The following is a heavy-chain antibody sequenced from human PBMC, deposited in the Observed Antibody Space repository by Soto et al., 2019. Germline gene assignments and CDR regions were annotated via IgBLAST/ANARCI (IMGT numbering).Heavy chain of an antibody. CDR2: INTRGETR. J-gene: IGHJ4*01. CDR1: GFTFSDYD. V-gene: IGHV3-11*01. CDR3: ARFGIPLIEILDY. D-gene: IGHD3-3*01. Sequence: PGGSLRLSGAASGFTFSDYDINWIRQAPGQGLEWLSFINTRGETRYIAVSIRGRFTFSRDNARRSLYLQMNSLRAEDTAVYYCARFGIPLIEILDYWGHGTLVAVSS.